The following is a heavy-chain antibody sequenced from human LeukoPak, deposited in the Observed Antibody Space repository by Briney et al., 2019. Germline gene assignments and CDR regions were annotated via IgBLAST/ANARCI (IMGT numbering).Heavy chain of an antibody. V-gene: IGHV3-30*04. J-gene: IGHJ3*02. Sequence: GGSLRLSCAASGFTFSSYAMHWVRQAPGKGLEWVAVISYDGSNKYYADSVKGRLTISRDNSKNTLYLQMNSLRAEDTAVYYCARDYPYSYGYSAFDIWGQGTMVTVSS. CDR1: GFTFSSYA. CDR3: ARDYPYSYGYSAFDI. D-gene: IGHD5-18*01. CDR2: ISYDGSNK.